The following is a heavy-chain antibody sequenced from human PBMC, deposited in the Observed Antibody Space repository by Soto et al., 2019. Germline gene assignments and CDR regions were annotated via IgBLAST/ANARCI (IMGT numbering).Heavy chain of an antibody. J-gene: IGHJ6*02. CDR3: ARDRCSSTSCYTDYYYYYGMDV. CDR2: ISAYNGNT. D-gene: IGHD2-2*02. Sequence: ASVKVSCKASGYTFTSHGISWVRQAPGQGLEWMGWISAYNGNTNYAQKLQGRVTMTTDTSTSTAYMELRSLRSDDTAVYYGARDRCSSTSCYTDYYYYYGMDVWGQGTTVTVSS. V-gene: IGHV1-18*01. CDR1: GYTFTSHG.